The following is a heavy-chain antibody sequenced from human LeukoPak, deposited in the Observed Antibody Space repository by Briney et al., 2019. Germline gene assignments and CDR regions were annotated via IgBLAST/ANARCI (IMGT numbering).Heavy chain of an antibody. CDR2: ISHDGRNE. Sequence: PGGSLRLSCAASGFTFSSYDMHWGRQAPGKGLEWGAFISHDGRNEHYADSVKGRFTISRDTSKNPLYLQMKTLRVEDTAVYYCAKDPRRWRYMGYFAYWGQGTLVTVSS. V-gene: IGHV3-30*18. CDR1: GFTFSSYD. CDR3: AKDPRRWRYMGYFAY. J-gene: IGHJ4*02. D-gene: IGHD2-21*01.